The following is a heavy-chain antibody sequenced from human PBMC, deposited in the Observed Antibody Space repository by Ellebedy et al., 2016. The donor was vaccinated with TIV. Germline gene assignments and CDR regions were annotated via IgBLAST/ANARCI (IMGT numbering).Heavy chain of an antibody. Sequence: SVKVSCXASGGTFSSYAISWVRQAPGQGLEWMGGIIPIFGTANYAQKFQGRVTITADESTSTAYMELSSLRSEDTAVYYCARGGVVPAATLLYNWFDPWGQGTLVTVSS. CDR3: ARGGVVPAATLLYNWFDP. J-gene: IGHJ5*02. V-gene: IGHV1-69*13. CDR2: IIPIFGTA. D-gene: IGHD2-2*01. CDR1: GGTFSSYA.